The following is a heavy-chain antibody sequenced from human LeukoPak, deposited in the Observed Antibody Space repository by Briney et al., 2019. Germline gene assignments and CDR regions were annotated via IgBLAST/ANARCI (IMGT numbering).Heavy chain of an antibody. V-gene: IGHV3-53*01. Sequence: GGSLRLSCSASGFTVSTNYMSWVRQAPGKGLERVSVIYSDGNTYYPDSVRGRFTISRDNSKNTLYLQMNSLRVEDTAVYYCARNIPVTRWGYWGQGTLVTVSS. J-gene: IGHJ4*02. CDR3: ARNIPVTRWGY. CDR1: GFTVSTNY. D-gene: IGHD2-21*01. CDR2: IYSDGNT.